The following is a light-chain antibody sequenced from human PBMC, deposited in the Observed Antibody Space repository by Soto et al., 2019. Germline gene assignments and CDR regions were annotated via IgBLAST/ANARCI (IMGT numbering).Light chain of an antibody. CDR2: GNS. CDR1: SSNIGAGYD. CDR3: QSHDNSLSGYV. V-gene: IGLV1-40*01. J-gene: IGLJ1*01. Sequence: QSVLTQPPSVSGAPGQRVTISCTGSSSNIGAGYDVHWYQQLPGTAPKLLFYGNSNRPSGVPDRFSGSKSGTSASLAITGLQAEDEADYYCQSHDNSLSGYVFGTGTKVTVL.